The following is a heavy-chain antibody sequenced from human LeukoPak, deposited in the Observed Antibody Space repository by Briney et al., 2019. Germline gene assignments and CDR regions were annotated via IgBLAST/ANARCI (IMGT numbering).Heavy chain of an antibody. CDR1: GGSISSYY. CDR2: IYYSGST. CDR3: ARVYRCYYMDV. V-gene: IGHV4-59*01. Sequence: PSETLSLTCTVSGGSISSYYWSWIRQPPGKGLEWIGYIYYSGSTNYNPSLKSRVTISVDTSKNQFSLKLSSVTAADTAVYYCARVYRCYYMDVWGKGTTVTISS. D-gene: IGHD2-2*02. J-gene: IGHJ6*03.